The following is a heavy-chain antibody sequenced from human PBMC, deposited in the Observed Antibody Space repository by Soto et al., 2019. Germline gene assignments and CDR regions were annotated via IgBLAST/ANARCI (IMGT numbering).Heavy chain of an antibody. D-gene: IGHD6-19*01. CDR2: TYYRSTWFT. J-gene: IGHJ6*02. CDR1: GDSVSSNSAA. V-gene: IGHV6-1*01. CDR3: ARDDIAVVRYGMDV. Sequence: QVQRQQSGPGLVKPSQTLSLTCAISGDSVSSNSAAWNWIRQSPSRGLEWLGRTYYRSTWFTDYAVSVKSRITVNPDTSKNQVSLQLNSVTPEDTAVYYCARDDIAVVRYGMDVWGQGTTVTVSS.